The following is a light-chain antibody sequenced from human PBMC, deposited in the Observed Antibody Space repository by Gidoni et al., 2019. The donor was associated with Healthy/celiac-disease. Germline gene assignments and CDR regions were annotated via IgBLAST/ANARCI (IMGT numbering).Light chain of an antibody. J-gene: IGKJ4*01. CDR1: QSISSY. CDR2: AAS. V-gene: IGKV1-39*01. CDR3: QQNYSTPLLT. Sequence: DIQMTQSPSSLSASVGDRVTITCRASQSISSYLNWYQQKPGQAPKLLIYAASSLQSGVPSRFSGSGSGTDFTLTISSLQPEDFATYYCQQNYSTPLLTFGGGTKVEIK.